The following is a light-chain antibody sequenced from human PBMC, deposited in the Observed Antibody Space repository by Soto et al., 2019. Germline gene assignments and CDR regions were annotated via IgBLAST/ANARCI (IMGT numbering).Light chain of an antibody. CDR2: DVS. Sequence: QSALTQPRSVSGSPGQSVTISCTGTSSDVGGYNYVSXYQQHAGXAPKLMIYDVSKQPSGFPDRVSAWKSGNTASLTDSGLQAGDEADYYCASYAVNNIRVFGTGTKFTVL. CDR1: SSDVGGYNY. J-gene: IGLJ1*01. CDR3: ASYAVNNIRV. V-gene: IGLV2-11*01.